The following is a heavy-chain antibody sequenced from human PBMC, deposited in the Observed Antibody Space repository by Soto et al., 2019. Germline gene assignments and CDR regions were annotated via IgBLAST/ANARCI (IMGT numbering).Heavy chain of an antibody. CDR3: ARVPLP. Sequence: QLQLQEPGSGLVKPSQTLSLTCAVSGGSISSGGYSWSWIRQPPGKGLEWIGYIYHSGSTYYNPSFKSRVTISVDRSKNQFSLKLSSVTAADTAVYYCARVPLPWGQGTLVAVSS. CDR2: IYHSGST. CDR1: GGSISSGGYS. V-gene: IGHV4-30-2*01. J-gene: IGHJ5*02.